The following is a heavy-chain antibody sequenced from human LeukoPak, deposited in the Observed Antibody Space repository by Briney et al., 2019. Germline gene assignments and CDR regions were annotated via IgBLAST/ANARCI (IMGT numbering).Heavy chain of an antibody. CDR2: SRNKVNSYTT. CDR3: VRVVGERHFDY. CDR1: GFIFSDHY. J-gene: IGHJ4*02. V-gene: IGHV3-72*01. Sequence: GGSLRLSCAASGFIFSDHYMDWVRQAPGKGLEWVGRSRNKVNSYTTEYAASVKGRFSISRDASKNSLYLQMNSLKTEDTAVYYCVRVVGERHFDYWGQGTLVTVSS. D-gene: IGHD2-21*01.